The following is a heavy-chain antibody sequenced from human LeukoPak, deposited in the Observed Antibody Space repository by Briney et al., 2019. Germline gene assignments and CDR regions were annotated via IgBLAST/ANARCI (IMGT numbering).Heavy chain of an antibody. CDR3: ARGDYGANYFDY. Sequence: SETLSLTCAVSGGSISSGGYSWSWIRQPPGKGLEWIGYIYHSGSTYYNPSLKSRVTISVDRSKNQFSLKLSSVTAADTAMYYCARGDYGANYFDYWGQGTLVTVSS. V-gene: IGHV4-30-2*01. J-gene: IGHJ4*02. CDR2: IYHSGST. CDR1: GGSISSGGYS. D-gene: IGHD4-17*01.